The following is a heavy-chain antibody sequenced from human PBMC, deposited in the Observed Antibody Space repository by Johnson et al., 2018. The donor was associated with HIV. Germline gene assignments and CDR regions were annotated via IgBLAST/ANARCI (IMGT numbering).Heavy chain of an antibody. CDR1: GFTFSSYA. Sequence: VQLVESGGALIQPGGSLRLSCAASGFTFSSYAMHWVRQAPGKGLEWVSYISSSGSTIYYADSVKGRFTISRDNSRDTLYLQMNSLRAEDTAVYYCARDRGIYEGAFDIWGQGTMVTVSS. V-gene: IGHV3-48*04. CDR2: ISSSGSTI. CDR3: ARDRGIYEGAFDI. D-gene: IGHD3-3*01. J-gene: IGHJ3*02.